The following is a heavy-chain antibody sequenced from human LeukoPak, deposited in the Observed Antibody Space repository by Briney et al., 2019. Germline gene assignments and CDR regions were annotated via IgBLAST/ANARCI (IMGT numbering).Heavy chain of an antibody. V-gene: IGHV4-39*01. CDR3: ASTGVRVPAAMGDFDY. CDR2: IYYSGST. J-gene: IGHJ4*02. CDR1: GGSISSSSYY. Sequence: TSETLSLTCTVSGGSISSSSYYWGWIRQPPGKGLEWIGSIYYSGSTYYNPSLKSRVTISVDTSKNQFSLKLSSVTAADTAVYYCASTGVRVPAAMGDFDYWGQGTLVTVSS. D-gene: IGHD2-2*01.